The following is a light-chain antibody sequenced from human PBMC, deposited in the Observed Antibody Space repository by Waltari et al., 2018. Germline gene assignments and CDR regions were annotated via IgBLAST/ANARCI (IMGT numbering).Light chain of an antibody. CDR2: EVT. CDR1: SSDIGTYDL. CDR3: CSYVGGSTF. V-gene: IGLV2-23*02. Sequence: QSALTQPASVSGSPGQSVTLSCTGTSSDIGTYDLVSWYQHPPGKAPKLIIYEVTKRPSDVLKRFAVSKSGNTASLTVSGLQADDEADYYCCSYVGGSTFLGGGTRLTVL. J-gene: IGLJ2*01.